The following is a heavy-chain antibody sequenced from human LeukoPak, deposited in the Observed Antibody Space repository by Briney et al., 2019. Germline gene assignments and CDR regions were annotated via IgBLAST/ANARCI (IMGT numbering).Heavy chain of an antibody. D-gene: IGHD3-16*01. CDR2: IYYTGST. CDR1: GGSISSYY. CDR3: ATSRRSEGVEY. Sequence: SETLSLTCTVSGGSISSYYGSWIRQPPGKGLEWIGYIYYTGSTNYNPSLKSRVTISMDTSKNQFSLKLSSVTAADTAVYYCATSRRSEGVEYWGQGTLVTVSS. V-gene: IGHV4-59*08. J-gene: IGHJ4*02.